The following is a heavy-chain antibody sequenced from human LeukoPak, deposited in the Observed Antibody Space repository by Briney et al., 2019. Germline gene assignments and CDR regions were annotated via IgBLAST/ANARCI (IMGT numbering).Heavy chain of an antibody. CDR3: ARDLSSSWSPGV. J-gene: IGHJ3*01. Sequence: GGSLRLSCTASGFIFSHYGMHWVRQAPGKGLEWAAVIWSDGRNTYYADSVKGRSTISRDNSKSTLYLQMNSLRAEDTAMYYCARDLSSSWSPGVWGQGTLVTVSS. CDR1: GFIFSHYG. CDR2: IWSDGRNT. D-gene: IGHD6-13*01. V-gene: IGHV3-33*01.